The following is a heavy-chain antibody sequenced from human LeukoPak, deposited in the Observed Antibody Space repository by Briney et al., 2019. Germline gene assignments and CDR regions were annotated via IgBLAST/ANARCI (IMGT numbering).Heavy chain of an antibody. V-gene: IGHV3-23*01. D-gene: IGHD3-10*01. CDR1: EFTFSTFT. Sequence: GGSLRLSCAASEFTFSTFTMSWVRQAPGKGLEWVASITGDGENTYSADSVKGRFSISRDNSKDMLFLQMSSLRVDDTAIHFCAKSSGSSQKGFDPWGQGTLVTVSS. CDR3: AKSSGSSQKGFDP. CDR2: ITGDGENT. J-gene: IGHJ5*02.